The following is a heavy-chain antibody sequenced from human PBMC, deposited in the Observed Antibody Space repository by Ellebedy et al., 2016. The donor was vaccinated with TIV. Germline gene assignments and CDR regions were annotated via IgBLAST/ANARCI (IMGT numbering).Heavy chain of an antibody. D-gene: IGHD6-13*01. CDR2: ISGSGGST. CDR3: ARDGLPPPPAAAGTSRFDY. Sequence: GGSLRLXXAASGFTFSSYAMSWVRQAPGKGLEWVSAISGSGGSTYYADSVKGRFTISRDNSKNTLYLQMNSLRAEDTAVYYCARDGLPPPPAAAGTSRFDYWGQGTLVTVSS. J-gene: IGHJ4*02. V-gene: IGHV3-23*01. CDR1: GFTFSSYA.